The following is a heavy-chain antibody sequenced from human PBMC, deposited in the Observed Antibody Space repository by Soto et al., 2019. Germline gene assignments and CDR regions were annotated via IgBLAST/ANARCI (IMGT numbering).Heavy chain of an antibody. CDR1: GGSISSYY. D-gene: IGHD1-7*01. Sequence: PSETLSLTCTVSGGSISSYYWSWTRQPPGKGLEWIGYIYYSGSTNYNPSLKSRVTVSVDTSKNQFSLKLSSVTAADTAVYYCAREVSNWNSYYYYYMDVWGKGTTVTVSS. V-gene: IGHV4-59*01. J-gene: IGHJ6*03. CDR2: IYYSGST. CDR3: AREVSNWNSYYYYYMDV.